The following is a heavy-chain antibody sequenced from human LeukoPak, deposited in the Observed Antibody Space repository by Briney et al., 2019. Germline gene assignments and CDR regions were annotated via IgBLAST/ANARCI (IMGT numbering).Heavy chain of an antibody. CDR2: IDTNTGIP. V-gene: IGHV7-4-1*02. CDR1: GYTFTNFA. Sequence: GASVKVSCKASGYTFTNFAMNWVRQAPGQGLEWMGWIDTNTGIPTYAQGFTGRFVFSLDTSVSTVYLQISSLQADDAAVYYCARDPGSQRVNRLARRGDYWAREPWSPSPQ. J-gene: IGHJ4*02. D-gene: IGHD1-14*01. CDR3: ARDPGSQRVNRLARRGDY.